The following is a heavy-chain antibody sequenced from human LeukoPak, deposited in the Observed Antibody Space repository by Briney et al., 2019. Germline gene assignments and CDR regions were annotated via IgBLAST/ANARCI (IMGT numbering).Heavy chain of an antibody. CDR3: ARQGIDAFDI. CDR1: GGSVSSDY. Sequence: PSETLSLTCTVSGGSVSSDYWSWIRQPPGKGLEWIAYIYYTGTSNYNPSLKSRVTISVDTSKNQISLRLSSVTAADTAVYYCARQGIDAFDIWGQGTLVTVSS. CDR2: IYYTGTS. V-gene: IGHV4-59*08. J-gene: IGHJ3*02.